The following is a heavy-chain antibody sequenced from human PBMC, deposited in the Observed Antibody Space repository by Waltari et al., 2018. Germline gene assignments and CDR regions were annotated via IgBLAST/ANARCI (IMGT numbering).Heavy chain of an antibody. CDR3: AKDHSVLLWFGELAFDY. J-gene: IGHJ4*02. CDR1: GFTFSSYA. Sequence: EVQLLESGGGLVQPGGSLRLSCAASGFTFSSYAMSWVRQAPGRGLEWVSAIRGSGGSTYYAGSVKGRFTISRDNSKNTLYLQMNSLRAEDTAVYYCAKDHSVLLWFGELAFDYWGQGTLVTVSS. D-gene: IGHD3-10*01. CDR2: IRGSGGST. V-gene: IGHV3-23*01.